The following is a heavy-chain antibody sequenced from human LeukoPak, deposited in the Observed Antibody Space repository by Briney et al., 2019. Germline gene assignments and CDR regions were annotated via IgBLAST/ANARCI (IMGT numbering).Heavy chain of an antibody. CDR2: INHSGST. Sequence: PSETLSLTCTVSGGSISSGDYYWSWIRQPPGKGLEWIGEINHSGSTNYNPSLKSRVTISVDTSKNQFSLKLSSVTAADTAVYYCARKVGIGWFDPWGQGTLVTVSS. D-gene: IGHD1-26*01. CDR3: ARKVGIGWFDP. V-gene: IGHV4-39*07. CDR1: GGSISSGDYY. J-gene: IGHJ5*02.